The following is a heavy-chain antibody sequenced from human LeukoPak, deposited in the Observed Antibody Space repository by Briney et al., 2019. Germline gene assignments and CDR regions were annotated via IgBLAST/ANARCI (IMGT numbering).Heavy chain of an antibody. V-gene: IGHV4-59*12. Sequence: SETLSLTCSVSGGSISSYYWSWIRQPPGKGLEWIGYIYYSGSTDYNPSLKSRVTISVDTSKNQFSLKLSSVTAADTAVYYCARARDSSGYYYNYWGQGTLVTVSS. CDR3: ARARDSSGYYYNY. J-gene: IGHJ4*02. D-gene: IGHD3-22*01. CDR2: IYYSGST. CDR1: GGSISSYY.